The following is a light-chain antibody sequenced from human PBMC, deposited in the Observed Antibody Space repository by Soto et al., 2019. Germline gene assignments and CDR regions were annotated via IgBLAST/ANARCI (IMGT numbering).Light chain of an antibody. V-gene: IGKV3-20*01. CDR1: QSVSSSY. CDR2: GAS. CDR3: QQYGSSPDT. Sequence: EIVLTQSPGTLSLSPCERATLSCSASQSVSSSYLAWYQQKPGQAPRLLIYGASSRATGIPDRFSGSGSGTDFTLTISRLEPEDFAVYYCQQYGSSPDTFGQGTRLEIK. J-gene: IGKJ5*01.